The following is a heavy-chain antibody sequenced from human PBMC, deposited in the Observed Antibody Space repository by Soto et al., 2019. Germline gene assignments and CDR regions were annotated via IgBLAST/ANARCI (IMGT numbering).Heavy chain of an antibody. CDR2: ISSNGGST. CDR3: ARFHDYGDYVSHFDY. Sequence: EVQLVESGGGLVQPGGSLRLSCAASGFTFSSYAMHWVRQAPGKGLEYVSAISSNGGSTYYANSVKGRFTISRDNSKNTLYLQMGSLRAEDMAVYYCARFHDYGDYVSHFDYWGQGTLVTVSS. CDR1: GFTFSSYA. V-gene: IGHV3-64*01. J-gene: IGHJ4*02. D-gene: IGHD4-17*01.